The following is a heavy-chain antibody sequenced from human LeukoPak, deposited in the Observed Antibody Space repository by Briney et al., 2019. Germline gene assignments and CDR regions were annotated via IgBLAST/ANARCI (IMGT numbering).Heavy chain of an antibody. CDR1: GYTFTGYY. J-gene: IGHJ4*02. CDR3: ARAAAAATDFDY. D-gene: IGHD2-15*01. CDR2: INPNSGGT. V-gene: IGHV1-2*06. Sequence: GASVKVSCTASGYTFTGYYMHWVRQAPGQGLEWMGRINPNSGGTNYAQKFQGRVTMTRDTSISTAYMELSRLRSDDTAVYYCARAAAAATDFDYWGQGTLVTVSS.